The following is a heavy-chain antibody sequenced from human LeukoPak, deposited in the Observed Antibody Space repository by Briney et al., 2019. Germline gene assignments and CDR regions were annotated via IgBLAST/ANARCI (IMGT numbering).Heavy chain of an antibody. Sequence: GGSLRLSCAASGFTFSSYAMQWVRQAPGKGLEWVAIISYDGSNKYYADSVKGRFTISRDNSKNTLYLQMNSLRAEDTAVYYCARAGLGYYYYYMDVWGKGTTVTVSS. CDR3: ARAGLGYYYYYMDV. D-gene: IGHD3-16*01. CDR2: ISYDGSNK. CDR1: GFTFSSYA. J-gene: IGHJ6*03. V-gene: IGHV3-30*01.